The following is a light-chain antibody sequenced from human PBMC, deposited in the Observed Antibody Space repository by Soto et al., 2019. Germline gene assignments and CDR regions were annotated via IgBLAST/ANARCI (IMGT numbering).Light chain of an antibody. CDR3: QQYYSTAWT. CDR1: QSVLYSSNNKNY. Sequence: DIVMTQSPDSLAVSLGERATINCKSSQSVLYSSNNKNYLAWYQQKPGQPPKLLIYWASTRESGVPDRFSGSGSGTDITLTISSLQAEDVAVDYCQQYYSTAWTFGQGAKVEIK. J-gene: IGKJ1*01. V-gene: IGKV4-1*01. CDR2: WAS.